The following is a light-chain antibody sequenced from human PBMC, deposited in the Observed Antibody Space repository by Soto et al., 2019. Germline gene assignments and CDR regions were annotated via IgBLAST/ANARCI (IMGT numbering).Light chain of an antibody. Sequence: DIQMTQSPSSVSASVGDRVTISCRASQDISNWLAWYQQKPGKAPKFLIYAASNLQSGVPSKFSVSGSGTDFTLTISSLQPEDFAVYYCQQARRFPITFGQGTRLEIK. V-gene: IGKV1-12*01. CDR1: QDISNW. CDR2: AAS. CDR3: QQARRFPIT. J-gene: IGKJ5*01.